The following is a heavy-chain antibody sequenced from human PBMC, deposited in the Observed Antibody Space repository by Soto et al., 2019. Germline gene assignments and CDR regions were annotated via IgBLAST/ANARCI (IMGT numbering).Heavy chain of an antibody. CDR1: GDSISTYF. J-gene: IGHJ4*02. Sequence: SETLSLTCIVSGDSISTYFWSWIRQPPGKGLEYIGYIYDSGSTNYNPSLNSRSTISVDTSKNQFSLNLSSVTAADTAVYYCARAPEVEVGLDPMGFDSWGQGTLVTVSS. CDR3: ARAPEVEVGLDPMGFDS. D-gene: IGHD2-15*01. CDR2: IYDSGST. V-gene: IGHV4-59*01.